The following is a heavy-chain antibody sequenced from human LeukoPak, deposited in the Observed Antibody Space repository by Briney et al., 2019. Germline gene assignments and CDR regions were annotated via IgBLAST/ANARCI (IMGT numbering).Heavy chain of an antibody. CDR1: GFTFSSYS. CDR2: ISSSSSTI. Sequence: PGGSLRLSCAASGFTFSSYSMNWVRQAPGKGLEWVSYISSSSSTIYYADSVKGRFTISRDNAKNSLYLQMNSLRAEDTAVYYCAREGYYDILTATNLFDYWGQGTLVTVSS. J-gene: IGHJ4*02. CDR3: AREGYYDILTATNLFDY. V-gene: IGHV3-48*01. D-gene: IGHD3-9*01.